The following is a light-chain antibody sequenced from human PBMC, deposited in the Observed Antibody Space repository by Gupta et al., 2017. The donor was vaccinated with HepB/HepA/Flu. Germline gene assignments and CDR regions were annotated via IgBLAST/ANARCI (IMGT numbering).Light chain of an antibody. CDR1: QSISSY. CDR3: QQRNNTPIT. Sequence: VLPQSPATLSLSPGERDTLSCRASQSISSYLTWYQQKPGQAPRLLIYDASSMASGIPARFSGSGSGTDFTLTISSLEPEDFADYYCQQRNNTPITFGQGTQVEIK. CDR2: DAS. V-gene: IGKV3-11*01. J-gene: IGKJ5*01.